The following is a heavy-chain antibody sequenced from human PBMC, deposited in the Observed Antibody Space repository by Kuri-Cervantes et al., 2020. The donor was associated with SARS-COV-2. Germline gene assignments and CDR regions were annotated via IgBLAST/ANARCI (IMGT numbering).Heavy chain of an antibody. CDR2: IYYSAST. Sequence: SETLSLTCTFSGGSISSGGYYWSWIRQHPGKGLEWIGYIYYSASTYYNSSLKIRVTISVDTSKTQFSLKLTSVTAADTDVYYCARVDYAGNYYYYGMDVWGQGTTVTVSS. CDR1: GGSISSGGYY. D-gene: IGHD4-17*01. CDR3: ARVDYAGNYYYYGMDV. V-gene: IGHV4-31*03. J-gene: IGHJ6*02.